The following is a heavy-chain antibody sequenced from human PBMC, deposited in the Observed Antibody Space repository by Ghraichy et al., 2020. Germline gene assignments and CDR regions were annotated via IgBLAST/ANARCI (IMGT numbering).Heavy chain of an antibody. Sequence: LSLTCAASGFTFSSYSMNWVRQAPGKGLEWVSSISSSSSYIYYADSVKGRFTISRDNAKNSLYLQMNSLRAEDTAVYYCARDVVRGAIPYYYYYGMDVWGQGTTVTVSS. D-gene: IGHD3-10*01. CDR2: ISSSSSYI. CDR3: ARDVVRGAIPYYYYYGMDV. J-gene: IGHJ6*02. CDR1: GFTFSSYS. V-gene: IGHV3-21*01.